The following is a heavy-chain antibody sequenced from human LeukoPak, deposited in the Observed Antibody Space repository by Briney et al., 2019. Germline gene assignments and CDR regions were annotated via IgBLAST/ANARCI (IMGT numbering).Heavy chain of an antibody. V-gene: IGHV4-38-2*02. Sequence: SETLSLTCTVSGYSNSSGYYWGWIRQPPGKGLEWIGSIYHSGSTYYNPSLKSRVTISVDTSKNQFSLKLSSVTAADTAVYYCARDSEDYWGQRTLVTVSS. CDR3: ARDSEDY. CDR2: IYHSGST. CDR1: GYSNSSGYY. J-gene: IGHJ4*02.